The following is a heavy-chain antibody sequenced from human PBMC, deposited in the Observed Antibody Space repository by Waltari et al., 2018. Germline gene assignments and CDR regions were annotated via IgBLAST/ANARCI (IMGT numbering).Heavy chain of an antibody. Sequence: VQLQQWGAGLLKPSETLSLTCAVYGGSFSGYYWSWIRQPPGKGLEWIGEINHSGSTNDNPSLKSRVTISRDNAKNSLYLQMNSLRAEDTAVYYCARMPLGATTSRYYFDYWGQGTLVTVSS. CDR1: GGSFSGYY. D-gene: IGHD1-26*01. J-gene: IGHJ4*02. CDR3: ARMPLGATTSRYYFDY. V-gene: IGHV4-34*01. CDR2: INHSGST.